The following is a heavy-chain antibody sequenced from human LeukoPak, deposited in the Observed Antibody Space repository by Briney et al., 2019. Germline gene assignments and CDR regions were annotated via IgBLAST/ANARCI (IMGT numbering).Heavy chain of an antibody. V-gene: IGHV3-30*18. D-gene: IGHD1-26*01. CDR1: GFTFNSYD. CDR3: AKRRSGTYYDFDY. Sequence: GTSLRLSCAASGFTFNSYDMHWVRQAQGKGLEWVAVISYDGRNKSYADSVKGRFTISRDNSKNTLYLEMNSLSGEDTAVYYCAKRRSGTYYDFDYWGQGTLVTVSS. J-gene: IGHJ4*02. CDR2: ISYDGRNK.